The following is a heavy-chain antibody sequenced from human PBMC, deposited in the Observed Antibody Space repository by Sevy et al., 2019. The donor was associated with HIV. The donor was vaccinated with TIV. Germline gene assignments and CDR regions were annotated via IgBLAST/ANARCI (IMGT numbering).Heavy chain of an antibody. CDR1: GFTFDDYA. D-gene: IGHD6-13*01. Sequence: GGSLRLSCATSGFTFDDYAMHWVRQAPGKGLEWVSGISWNSGSIGYADSVKGRFTISRDNAKNSLYLQMNSLRAEDTALYYCAKEISDGSTWFTHGAFDIWGQGTMVTVSS. CDR2: ISWNSGSI. CDR3: AKEISDGSTWFTHGAFDI. V-gene: IGHV3-9*01. J-gene: IGHJ3*02.